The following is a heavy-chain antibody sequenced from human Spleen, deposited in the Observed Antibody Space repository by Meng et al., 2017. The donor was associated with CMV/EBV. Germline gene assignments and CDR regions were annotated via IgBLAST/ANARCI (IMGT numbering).Heavy chain of an antibody. D-gene: IGHD6-13*01. Sequence: GGSLRLSCAASRFTFNSYGIHWVRQAPGKGLEWVAFIRYDGSNEYYADSVKGRFTISRDNSKNTLYLQMNSLRADDTAVYYCARVKPYTSSWHYFDYWGQGTLVTVSS. CDR3: ARVKPYTSSWHYFDY. CDR2: IRYDGSNE. V-gene: IGHV3-30*02. J-gene: IGHJ4*02. CDR1: RFTFNSYG.